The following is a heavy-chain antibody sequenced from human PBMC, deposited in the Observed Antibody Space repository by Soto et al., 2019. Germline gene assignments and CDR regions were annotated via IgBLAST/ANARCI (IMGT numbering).Heavy chain of an antibody. J-gene: IGHJ5*02. D-gene: IGHD1-26*01. CDR1: GGSITSSSYY. Sequence: PSETLSLTCTVSGGSITSSSYYWGWIRQPPGKGLEWIGSIYYSGSTYYNPSLKSRVTISVDTSKNQFSLKLSSVTAADTAVYYCATQEVGGSYVYTFDPWGQGSLVTVSS. V-gene: IGHV4-39*01. CDR3: ATQEVGGSYVYTFDP. CDR2: IYYSGST.